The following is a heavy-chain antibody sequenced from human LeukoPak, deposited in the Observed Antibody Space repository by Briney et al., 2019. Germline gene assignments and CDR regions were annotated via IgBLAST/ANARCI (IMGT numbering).Heavy chain of an antibody. CDR3: ARGYSYGSLDY. Sequence: EASVKVSCKASGYTFTSYGISWVRQAPGQGLEWMGWISAYNGNTNYAQKFQGRVTITADESTSTAYMELSSLRSEDTAVHYCARGYSYGSLDYWGQGTLVTVSS. J-gene: IGHJ4*02. CDR2: ISAYNGNT. CDR1: GYTFTSYG. D-gene: IGHD5-18*01. V-gene: IGHV1-18*01.